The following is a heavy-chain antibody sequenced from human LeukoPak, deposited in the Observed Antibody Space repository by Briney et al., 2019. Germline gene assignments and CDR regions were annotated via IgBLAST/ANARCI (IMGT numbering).Heavy chain of an antibody. D-gene: IGHD6-13*01. CDR1: GGSISSSSFY. CDR3: ARVFGSSWYFWFDP. J-gene: IGHJ5*02. V-gene: IGHV4-39*01. Sequence: SETLSLTCTVSGGSISSSSFYWDWIRQPPGKGLEWIGTIFYSGSTYYNPSLKTRITISVGTSKNQFSLKLSSVTAADTAVYYCARVFGSSWYFWFDPWGQGTLVTVSS. CDR2: IFYSGST.